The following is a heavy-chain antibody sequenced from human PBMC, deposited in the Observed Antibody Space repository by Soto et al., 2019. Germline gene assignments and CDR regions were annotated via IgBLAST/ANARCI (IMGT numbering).Heavy chain of an antibody. CDR1: GCTFSSYL. CDR2: INSDGSST. CDR3: ARDGSGDYVYGFDY. J-gene: IGHJ4*02. Sequence: PGGSLRLSCAASGCTFSSYLMHWVRQAPGKGLVWVSRINSDGSSTSYADSVKGRFTISRDNAKNTLYLQMNSLRAEDTAVYYCARDGSGDYVYGFDYWGQGTLVTVSS. D-gene: IGHD4-17*01. V-gene: IGHV3-74*01.